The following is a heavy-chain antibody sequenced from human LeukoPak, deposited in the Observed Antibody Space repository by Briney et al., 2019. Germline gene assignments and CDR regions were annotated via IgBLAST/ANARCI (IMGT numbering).Heavy chain of an antibody. CDR1: GFTFTNAW. Sequence: GGSLRLSCAASGFTFTNAWMSWVRQAPGKGLEWVSSISSSSSYIYYADSVKGRFTISRDNAKNSLYLQMNSLRAEDTAVYYCARDGYGDHTTFDYWGQGTLVTVSS. CDR3: ARDGYGDHTTFDY. J-gene: IGHJ4*02. CDR2: ISSSSSYI. V-gene: IGHV3-21*01. D-gene: IGHD4-17*01.